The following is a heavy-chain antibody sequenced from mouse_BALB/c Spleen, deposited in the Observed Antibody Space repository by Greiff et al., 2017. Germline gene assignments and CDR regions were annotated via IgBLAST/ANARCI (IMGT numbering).Heavy chain of an antibody. V-gene: IGHV14-3*02. CDR3: ARYDYGY. Sequence: EVQLQQSGAELVKPGASVKLSCTASGFNIKDTYMNWVKQRPEQGLEWIGRIDPANGNTKYDPKFQGKATITADTSSNTAYLQLSSLTSEDTAVYYCARYDYGYWGQGTTLTVSS. D-gene: IGHD2-4*01. CDR2: IDPANGNT. J-gene: IGHJ2*01. CDR1: GFNIKDTY.